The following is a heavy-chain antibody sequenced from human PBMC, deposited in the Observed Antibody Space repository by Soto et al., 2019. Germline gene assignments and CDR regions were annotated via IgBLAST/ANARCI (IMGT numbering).Heavy chain of an antibody. Sequence: QLLESGGGLVQPGGSRRISCAASGFNFGDYTMTWVRQAPGKGLVWISTISGGGGKSYYADVVEGRFTITRDNSKNTLYQQMNSLKGEDTAVYFCEQETFGGVWTIDFWGKGTLGTVSS. V-gene: IGHV3-23*01. J-gene: IGHJ4*02. CDR1: GFNFGDYT. D-gene: IGHD2-8*02. CDR3: EQETFGGVWTIDF. CDR2: ISGGGGKS.